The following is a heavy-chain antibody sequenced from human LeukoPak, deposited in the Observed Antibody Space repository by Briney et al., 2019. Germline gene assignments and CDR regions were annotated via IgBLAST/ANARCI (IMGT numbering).Heavy chain of an antibody. D-gene: IGHD3-22*01. V-gene: IGHV3-23*01. J-gene: IGHJ4*02. CDR3: AADITMIVVVTSDY. Sequence: PGGSLRLSCAASGFTFSSYAMSWVRQAPGKGLEWVSATSGSGGSTYYADSVKGRFTISRDNSKNTLYLQMNSLRAEDTAVYYCAADITMIVVVTSDYWGQGTLVTVSS. CDR2: TSGSGGST. CDR1: GFTFSSYA.